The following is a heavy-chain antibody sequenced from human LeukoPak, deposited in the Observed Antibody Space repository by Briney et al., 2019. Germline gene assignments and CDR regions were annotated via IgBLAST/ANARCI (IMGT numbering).Heavy chain of an antibody. CDR2: ISSSSTI. CDR3: ARDVGGSSGRYDAFDI. V-gene: IGHV3-48*01. D-gene: IGHD3-22*01. J-gene: IGHJ3*02. CDR1: GFTFSSYS. Sequence: GGSLRLSCAASGFTFSSYSMNWVRQAPGKGLEWVSYISSSSTIYYADSVKGRFTISRDNAKNSLCLQMNSLRAEDTAVYYCARDVGGSSGRYDAFDIWGQGTMVTVSS.